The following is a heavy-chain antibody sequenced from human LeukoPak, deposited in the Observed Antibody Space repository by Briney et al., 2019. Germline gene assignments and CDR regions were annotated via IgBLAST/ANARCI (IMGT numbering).Heavy chain of an antibody. V-gene: IGHV3-66*01. J-gene: IGHJ3*01. CDR2: LYSGGNT. CDR3: ARYGSGSHNFDV. D-gene: IGHD3-10*01. Sequence: GGSLRLSCGASGFTFSSYAMSWVRQAPGKGLEWVSVLYSGGNTYFADSVKGRFTISRDNSKNTVFLQMSSLRAEDTAVYYCARYGSGSHNFDVWGQGTMVTVSS. CDR1: GFTFSSYA.